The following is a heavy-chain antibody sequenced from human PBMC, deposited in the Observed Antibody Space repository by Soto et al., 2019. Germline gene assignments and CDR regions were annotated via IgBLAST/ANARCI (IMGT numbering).Heavy chain of an antibody. Sequence: SETLSLTCTVSGGSISSGDYYWSWIRQSPGKGLEWIGYIYYSGSTYYNPSLKSRVTISVDTSKNQLSLKLTSVIAADMAVYYCARTYDSSGLNWFDPWGQGTPVTVSS. D-gene: IGHD3-22*01. CDR2: IYYSGST. CDR1: GGSISSGDYY. J-gene: IGHJ5*02. CDR3: ARTYDSSGLNWFDP. V-gene: IGHV4-30-4*01.